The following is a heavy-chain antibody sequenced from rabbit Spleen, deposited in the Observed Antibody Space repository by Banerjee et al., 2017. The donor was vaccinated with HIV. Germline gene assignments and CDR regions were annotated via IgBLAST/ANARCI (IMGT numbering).Heavy chain of an antibody. CDR3: PRDWEGVIVGILAG. D-gene: IGHD6-1*01. CDR2: INAVTGRP. J-gene: IGHJ2*01. Sequence: QEQLVESGGGLVKPGASLTLTCKASGFSFSNKAVMCWVRQAPGKGLEWIACINAVTGRPFYASWAKAQTPSSKPSPTTLTLKRPILTAPDPAPYFCPRDWEGVIVGILAGWGQGTL. V-gene: IGHV1S45*01. CDR1: GFSFSNKAV.